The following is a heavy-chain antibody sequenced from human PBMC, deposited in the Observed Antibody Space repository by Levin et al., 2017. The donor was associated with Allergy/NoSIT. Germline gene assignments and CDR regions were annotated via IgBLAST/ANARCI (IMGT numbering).Heavy chain of an antibody. CDR2: ISGSGSNT. CDR1: GFSFSSYA. V-gene: IGHV3-23*01. CDR3: AKTPLRRYYYDSSGTTFDY. D-gene: IGHD3-22*01. J-gene: IGHJ4*02. Sequence: GGSLRLSCAGSGFSFSSYAMSWVRQAPGKGLEWVSSISGSGSNTYYADSVKGRFTLSRDNSKSTLYLQMNSLRAEDTALYYCAKTPLRRYYYDSSGTTFDYWGQGTLVTVSS.